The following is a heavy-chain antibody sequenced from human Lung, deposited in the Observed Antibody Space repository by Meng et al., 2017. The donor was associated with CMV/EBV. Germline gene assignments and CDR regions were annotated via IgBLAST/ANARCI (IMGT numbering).Heavy chain of an antibody. CDR1: GYSFTSYW. D-gene: IGHD4-23*01. J-gene: IGHJ6*02. V-gene: IGHV5-51*01. CDR3: ARHEVYGGNPLTDV. CDR2: IYPGDSDT. Sequence: GASXKISCTGSGYSFTSYWIGWVRQMPGKGLEWMGIIYPGDSDTRYSPSFQGQVTISADKTISTAYLQWSSLKSSDTAMYYCARHEVYGGNPLTDVWGQGXTVTVSS.